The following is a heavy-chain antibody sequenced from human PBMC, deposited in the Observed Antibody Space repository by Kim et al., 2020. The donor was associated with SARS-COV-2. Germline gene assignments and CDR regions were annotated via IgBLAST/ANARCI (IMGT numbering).Heavy chain of an antibody. V-gene: IGHV1-18*01. Sequence: ASVKVSCKASGYTFTSYGISWVRQAPGQGLEWMGWIIANNGNTNYAQKLQGRVTMTTDTSTSTAYMELRSLRSDDTAVYYCARDHVGAGYYYYYGMDVWGQGTKVNVPS. J-gene: IGHJ6*02. CDR3: ARDHVGAGYYYYYGMDV. CDR2: IIANNGNT. CDR1: GYTFTSYG.